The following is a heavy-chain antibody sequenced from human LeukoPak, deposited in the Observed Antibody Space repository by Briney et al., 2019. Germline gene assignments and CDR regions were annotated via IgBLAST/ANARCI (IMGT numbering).Heavy chain of an antibody. CDR2: INPNSGGT. CDR3: ARDPLYGSGSYFFDF. V-gene: IGHV1-2*02. CDR1: GYTFTGYY. Sequence: ASVKVSCKASGYTFTGYYMHWVRQAPGQGLEWMRWINPNSGGTNYAQKFQGRVTMTRDTSISTVYMELSRLRSDDTAVYYCARDPLYGSGSYFFDFWGQRTLVTVSS. D-gene: IGHD3-10*01. J-gene: IGHJ4*02.